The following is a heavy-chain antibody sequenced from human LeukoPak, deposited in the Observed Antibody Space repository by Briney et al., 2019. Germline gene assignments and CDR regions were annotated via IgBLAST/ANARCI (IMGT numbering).Heavy chain of an antibody. J-gene: IGHJ4*02. Sequence: GGSLRLSCAASGFTFSSYSMKWVRQAPGKGLEWVSSISSSSSYIYYADSVKGRFTISRDNAKNSLYLQMNSLRAEDTAVYYCARGLNCSSTSCYLDYFDYWGQGTLVTVSS. D-gene: IGHD2-2*01. CDR1: GFTFSSYS. CDR3: ARGLNCSSTSCYLDYFDY. V-gene: IGHV3-21*01. CDR2: ISSSSSYI.